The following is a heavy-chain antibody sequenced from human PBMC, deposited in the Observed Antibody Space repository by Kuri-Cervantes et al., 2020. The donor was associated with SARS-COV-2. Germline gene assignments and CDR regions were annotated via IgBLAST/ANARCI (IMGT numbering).Heavy chain of an antibody. CDR2: ISGSGSNT. D-gene: IGHD2-2*01. Sequence: GGSLRLPCAASGFTFSTYAMSWVRQAPGKGLEWVSGISGSGSNTHYADSVKGRFTISRDNSKNTLYLQMNSLRAEDTGVYYCAKDRYQLLPPDAFDIWGQGTMVTVSS. CDR3: AKDRYQLLPPDAFDI. V-gene: IGHV3-23*01. J-gene: IGHJ3*02. CDR1: GFTFSTYA.